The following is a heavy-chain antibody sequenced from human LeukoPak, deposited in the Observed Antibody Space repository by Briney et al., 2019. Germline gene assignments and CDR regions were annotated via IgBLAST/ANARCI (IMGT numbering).Heavy chain of an antibody. CDR2: ISVYNGNT. J-gene: IGHJ5*02. Sequence: GASVKVSCKASGYTFTTYGISWVRQAPGQGLEWLGWISVYNGNTNYAQKVQGRVTMTTDTSTGTACMELRSLRSDDTAVYYCARDQDSSGYYPRIRFDPWGQGTLVTVSS. V-gene: IGHV1-18*01. CDR3: ARDQDSSGYYPRIRFDP. D-gene: IGHD3-22*01. CDR1: GYTFTTYG.